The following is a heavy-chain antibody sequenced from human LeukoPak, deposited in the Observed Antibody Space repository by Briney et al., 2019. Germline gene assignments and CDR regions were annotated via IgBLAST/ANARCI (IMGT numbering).Heavy chain of an antibody. CDR1: GLTFSSSD. CDR2: IGTAGDT. Sequence: GGSWRLSFQASGLTFSSSDFHWVRQATGKGLDWVSAIGTAGDTYYPGSVKGRFTISRENAKNSLYLQMNSLRAGDTAVYYCARETQTRVRGVIISYFDYWGQGTLVTVSS. V-gene: IGHV3-13*01. D-gene: IGHD3-10*01. CDR3: ARETQTRVRGVIISYFDY. J-gene: IGHJ4*02.